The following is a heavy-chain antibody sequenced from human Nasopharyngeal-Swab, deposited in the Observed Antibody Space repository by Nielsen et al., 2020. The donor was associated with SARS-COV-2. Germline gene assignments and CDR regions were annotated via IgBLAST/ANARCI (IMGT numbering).Heavy chain of an antibody. V-gene: IGHV3-48*02. Sequence: LSLTCAASESTFRGYSMSWVRQAPGKGPEWISYISSGGRTIRYADSVKGRFTISRDKAGNTLSLQMNSLRDEDTGVYYCARGDSFDPWGQGTQVTVSS. J-gene: IGHJ5*02. CDR3: ARGDSFDP. CDR2: ISSGGRTI. CDR1: ESTFRGYS.